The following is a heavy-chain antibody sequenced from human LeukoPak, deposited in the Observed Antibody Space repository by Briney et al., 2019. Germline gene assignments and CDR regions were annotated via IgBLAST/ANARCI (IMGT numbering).Heavy chain of an antibody. D-gene: IGHD2/OR15-2a*01. CDR2: IRSDGSDE. CDR3: ASDWFHAIDY. CDR1: GFPFTETW. Sequence: GGSLRLACATSGFPFTETWMHWVRQVPGKGLVWVSRIRSDGSDERYAEAVKGRFTISRDNAKNTLYLQMNSLRDEDTAVFYCASDWFHAIDYWGQGTLVTVSS. J-gene: IGHJ4*02. V-gene: IGHV3-74*01.